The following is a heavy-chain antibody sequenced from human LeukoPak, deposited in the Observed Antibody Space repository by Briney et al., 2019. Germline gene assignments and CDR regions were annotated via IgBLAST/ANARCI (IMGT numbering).Heavy chain of an antibody. CDR3: APHANSSSWYLDWFDP. Sequence: ASVKVSCKASGYTFTSYDINWVRQAPGQGLEWMGWMKLNSGNTGYAQKFQGRVTITADKSTSTAYMELSSLRSEDTAVYYCAPHANSSSWYLDWFDPWGQGTLVTVSS. CDR2: MKLNSGNT. J-gene: IGHJ5*02. CDR1: GYTFTSYD. V-gene: IGHV1-8*01. D-gene: IGHD6-13*01.